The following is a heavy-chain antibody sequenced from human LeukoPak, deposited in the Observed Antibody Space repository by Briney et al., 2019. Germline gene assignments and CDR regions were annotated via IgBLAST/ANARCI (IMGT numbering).Heavy chain of an antibody. CDR3: ARDLLPYCSGGSCYPGYYGMDV. D-gene: IGHD2-15*01. J-gene: IGHJ6*02. V-gene: IGHV3-21*01. CDR2: ISSSSSYI. CDR1: GFTFSSYS. Sequence: GGSLRLSCAASGFTFSSYSMNWVRQAPGKGLEWVSSISSSSSYIYYADSVKGRFTISRDNAKNSLYLQVNSLRAEDTAVYYCARDLLPYCSGGSCYPGYYGMDVWGQGTTVTVSS.